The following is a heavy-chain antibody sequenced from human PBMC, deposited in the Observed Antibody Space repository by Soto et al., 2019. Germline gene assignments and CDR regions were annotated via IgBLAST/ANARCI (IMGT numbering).Heavy chain of an antibody. J-gene: IGHJ4*02. V-gene: IGHV4-34*01. CDR3: ARSQYQLLYIPVGYYFDY. CDR2: INHSGST. Sequence: SETLSLTCAVYGGSSSGYYWSWIRQPPGKGLEWIGEINHSGSTNYNPSLKSRVTISVDTSKNQFSLKLSSVTAADTAVYYCARSQYQLLYIPVGYYFDYWGQGTLVTVSS. D-gene: IGHD2-2*02. CDR1: GGSSSGYY.